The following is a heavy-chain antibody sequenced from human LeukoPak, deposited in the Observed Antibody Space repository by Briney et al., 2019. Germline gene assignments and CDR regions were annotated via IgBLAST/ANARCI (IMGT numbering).Heavy chain of an antibody. J-gene: IGHJ6*03. CDR3: ARDNSYMDV. Sequence: SETLSLTCTVSGRSISSSSYYWGWIRQPPGKGLEWVGSINYRGSTYYNPSLKIRVTISVDKSKNQFTLNVNSVTAADTAVYYCARDNSYMDVWGKGTTVTVSS. CDR1: GRSISSSSYY. D-gene: IGHD4-11*01. CDR2: INYRGST. V-gene: IGHV4-39*06.